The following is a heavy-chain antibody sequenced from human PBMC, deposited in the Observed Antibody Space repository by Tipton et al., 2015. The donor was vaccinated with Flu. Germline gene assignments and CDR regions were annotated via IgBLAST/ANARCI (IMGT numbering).Heavy chain of an antibody. J-gene: IGHJ4*02. CDR3: ARLSYYDVDLKNFYFDY. D-gene: IGHD3-10*02. CDR1: GGSVNSYF. Sequence: GLVKPSETLSLTCTVSGGSVNSYFWSWIRQPPRKGLECIGGISYSGTTYYNPSLKSRVTISVDTSKSQFSLKLRSVTAADTAVYYCARLSYYDVDLKNFYFDYWGQGALVTVSS. CDR2: ISYSGTT. V-gene: IGHV4-59*05.